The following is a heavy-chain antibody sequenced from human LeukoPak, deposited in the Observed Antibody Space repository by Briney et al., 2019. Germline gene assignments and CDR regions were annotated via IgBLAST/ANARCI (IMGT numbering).Heavy chain of an antibody. CDR3: ASLHYDSPL. CDR1: GDSVSSNSAA. Sequence: PSQTLSLTCAISGDSVSSNSAAWNWIRQSPSRGLEWLGRTYYRSKWHNDYAVSVKSRITINPDTSKNQFSLKLSSVTAADTAVYYCASLHYDSPLWGQGTLVTVSS. CDR2: TYYRSKWHN. J-gene: IGHJ4*02. D-gene: IGHD3-22*01. V-gene: IGHV6-1*01.